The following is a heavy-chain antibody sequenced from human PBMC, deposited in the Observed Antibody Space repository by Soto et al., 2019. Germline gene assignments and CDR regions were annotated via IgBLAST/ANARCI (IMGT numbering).Heavy chain of an antibody. CDR2: IYPDDSDT. Sequence: PGESLKISCKGSGYSFTNYWIGWVRQMPGKGLEWMGSIYPDDSDTRYSTSFQGQVSISADKSVSTTYLPWSSLKASDPAMYYCASYPWLGAMDEASDIWGQGTMVT. CDR3: ASYPWLGAMDEASDI. D-gene: IGHD3-10*01. CDR1: GYSFTNYW. J-gene: IGHJ3*02. V-gene: IGHV5-51*01.